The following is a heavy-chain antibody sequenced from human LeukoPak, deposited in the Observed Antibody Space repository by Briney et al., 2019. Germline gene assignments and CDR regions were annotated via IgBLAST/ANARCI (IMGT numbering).Heavy chain of an antibody. V-gene: IGHV1-46*01. D-gene: IGHD3-3*01. J-gene: IGHJ4*02. CDR2: INPSGGST. CDR3: ARATSIFGVVIMSDLAY. Sequence: ASVKVSCKASGYTFTSYYMHWVRQAPGQGLEWMGIINPSGGSTSYAQKFQGRVTMTRDTSTSTVYMELSSLRSEDTAVYYCARATSIFGVVIMSDLAYWGQGTLVTVSS. CDR1: GYTFTSYY.